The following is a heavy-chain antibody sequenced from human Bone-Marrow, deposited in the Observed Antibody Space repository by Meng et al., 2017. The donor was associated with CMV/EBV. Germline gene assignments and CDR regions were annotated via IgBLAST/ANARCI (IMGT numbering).Heavy chain of an antibody. V-gene: IGHV3-21*01. CDR3: AREGYCSTTICYSQVSDY. CDR1: GFIFSDYY. D-gene: IGHD2-2*01. Sequence: GESLKISCAASGFIFSDYYMSWVRQAPGKGLEWVSSISSSSNYIYYADSVKGRFTISRDNAKNSLYLQMNSLRAEDTAVYYCAREGYCSTTICYSQVSDYWGQGTLVTVSS. J-gene: IGHJ4*02. CDR2: ISSSSNYI.